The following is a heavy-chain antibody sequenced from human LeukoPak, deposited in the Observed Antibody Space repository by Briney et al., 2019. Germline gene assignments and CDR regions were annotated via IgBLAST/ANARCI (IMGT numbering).Heavy chain of an antibody. J-gene: IGHJ4*02. V-gene: IGHV4-38-2*02. CDR1: GLSIGSDFY. D-gene: IGHD1-20*01. Sequence: SGTLSLTCSVSGLSIGSDFYWGWIRQPPGKGLEWIGYIFHTGTTYYNPSLKSRVTIAVDTSKNQFSLNLSSVTAADTAVYFCARDPNWNFDSWGQGTLVTVSS. CDR3: ARDPNWNFDS. CDR2: IFHTGTT.